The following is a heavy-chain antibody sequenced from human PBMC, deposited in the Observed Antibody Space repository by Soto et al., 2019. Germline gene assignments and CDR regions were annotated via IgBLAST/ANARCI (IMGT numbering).Heavy chain of an antibody. CDR2: IIPITATA. V-gene: IGHV1-69*01. CDR3: ARSQGSSTSLEIYDYYYYGMDG. Sequence: QVQLVQSGAEVKKPGSSVKVSCKASGGTFGSYAISWVRQAPGQGLEWMGGIIPITATANYAQKVQGRVTITADESTSTASMQLSSLRSEDTAVYYCARSQGSSTSLEIYDYYYYGMDGWGQGNTVTVSS. CDR1: GGTFGSYA. J-gene: IGHJ6*02. D-gene: IGHD2-2*01.